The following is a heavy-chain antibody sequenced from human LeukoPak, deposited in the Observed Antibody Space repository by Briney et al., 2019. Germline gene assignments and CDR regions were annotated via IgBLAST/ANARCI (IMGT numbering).Heavy chain of an antibody. CDR1: GFTFSSYT. D-gene: IGHD4-17*01. V-gene: IGHV3-21*01. J-gene: IGHJ4*02. CDR2: IGTSSSYI. CDR3: AGGHYGDYGFDY. Sequence: GGSLRLSCAASGFTFSSYTMNWVRQAPGKGLEWVSSIGTSSSYIYYADSVKGRFTISRDNAKNSLYLQMNSLRAEDTAVYFCAGGHYGDYGFDYWGQGTLVTVSS.